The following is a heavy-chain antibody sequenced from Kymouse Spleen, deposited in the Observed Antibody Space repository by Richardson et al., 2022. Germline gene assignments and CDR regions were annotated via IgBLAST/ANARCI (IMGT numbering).Heavy chain of an antibody. CDR3: AITIFGVVMDYYYGMDV. D-gene: IGHD3-3*01. Sequence: EVQLVESGGGLIQPGGSLRLSCAASGFTVSSNYMSWVRQAPGKGLEWVSVIYSCGSTYYADSVKGRFTISRDNSKNTLYLQMNSLRAEDTAVYYCAITIFGVVMDYYYGMDVWGQGTTVTVSS. CDR1: GFTVSSNY. J-gene: IGHJ6*02. V-gene: IGHV3-66*03. CDR2: IYSCGST.